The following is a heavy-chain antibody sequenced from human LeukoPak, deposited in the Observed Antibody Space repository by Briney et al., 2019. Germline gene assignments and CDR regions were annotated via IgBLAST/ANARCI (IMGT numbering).Heavy chain of an antibody. CDR1: GFTVSSEF. Sequence: PGGSLGLSCAASGFTVSSEFMSWVRQAPGKGLGWVSILYSGGNTYYADSVKGRFTISRDNSKNTVCLQMNNLRAEDTAVYYCARALAAASHTSFDYWGQGTLVTVSS. CDR2: LYSGGNT. J-gene: IGHJ4*02. V-gene: IGHV3-66*01. D-gene: IGHD6-13*01. CDR3: ARALAAASHTSFDY.